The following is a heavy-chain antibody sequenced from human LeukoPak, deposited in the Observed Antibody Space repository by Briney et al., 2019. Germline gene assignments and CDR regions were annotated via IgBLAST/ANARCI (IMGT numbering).Heavy chain of an antibody. Sequence: PGGSLRLSCAASGFTFSSYAMSWVRQAPGKGLECVPAISGSGGSTYYADSVKGRFTISRDNSKNTLYLQMNSLRAEDTAVYYCARAEVPGAIKSGAFDIWGQGTRVTVSS. V-gene: IGHV3-23*01. CDR2: ISGSGGST. J-gene: IGHJ3*02. D-gene: IGHD2-2*01. CDR1: GFTFSSYA. CDR3: ARAEVPGAIKSGAFDI.